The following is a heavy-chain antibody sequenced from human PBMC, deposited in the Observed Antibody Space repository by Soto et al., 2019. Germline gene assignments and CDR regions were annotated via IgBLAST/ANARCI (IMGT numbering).Heavy chain of an antibody. J-gene: IGHJ5*02. CDR3: ARGFPLWFDP. Sequence: QVQLVQSGAEKKKPGASVKVSCKASGYTFTSYAIDWVRQATGQRLEWMGWINAGNGNTKYSQKFQGRVTITRDTSASTAYMELSSLRSEDTAVYYSARGFPLWFDPWGQGTLVTVSS. CDR1: GYTFTSYA. D-gene: IGHD3-3*01. V-gene: IGHV1-3*05. CDR2: INAGNGNT.